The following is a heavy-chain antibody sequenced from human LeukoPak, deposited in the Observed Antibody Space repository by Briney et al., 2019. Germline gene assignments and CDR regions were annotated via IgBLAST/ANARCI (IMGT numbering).Heavy chain of an antibody. J-gene: IGHJ6*02. CDR1: GFTFSSYA. CDR3: AKSSWQRRDYYYGMDV. V-gene: IGHV3-23*01. D-gene: IGHD6-13*01. CDR2: ISGSGGST. Sequence: DPGGSLRLSCAASGFTFSSYAMSWVRQAPGKGLEWVSAISGSGGSTYYADSVKGRFTISRDNSKNTLYLQMNSLRAEDTAVYYCAKSSWQRRDYYYGMDVWGQGTTVTVSS.